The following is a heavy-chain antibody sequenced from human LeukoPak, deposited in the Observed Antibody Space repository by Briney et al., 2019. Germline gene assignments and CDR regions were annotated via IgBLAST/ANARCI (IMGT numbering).Heavy chain of an antibody. CDR3: AKDGFYSSSWLDY. CDR1: GFTFSSYA. V-gene: IGHV3-30*18. J-gene: IGHJ4*02. Sequence: GGSLRLSCAASGFTFSSYAMSWVRQAPGKGLEWVAVISYDGSNKYYADSVKGRFTISRDNSKNTLYLQMNSLRAEDTAVYYCAKDGFYSSSWLDYWGQGTLVTVSS. D-gene: IGHD6-13*01. CDR2: ISYDGSNK.